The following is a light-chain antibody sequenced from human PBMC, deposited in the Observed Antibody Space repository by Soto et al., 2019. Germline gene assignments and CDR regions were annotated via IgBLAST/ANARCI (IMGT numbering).Light chain of an antibody. Sequence: DIQMTQSPSSVSASVGDRVAITCRASQGIGSYLGWYQQKQGKXXNXXIYGASSLQSGVPSRFSASGSGTDLTITITSLQPEDFETYYGQQTNTFPFTFGQGTRLEIK. CDR2: GAS. CDR1: QGIGSY. CDR3: QQTNTFPFT. J-gene: IGKJ5*01. V-gene: IGKV1-12*01.